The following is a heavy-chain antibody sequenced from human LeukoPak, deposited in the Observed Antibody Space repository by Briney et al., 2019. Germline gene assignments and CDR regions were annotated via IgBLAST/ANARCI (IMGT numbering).Heavy chain of an antibody. CDR3: ARDGIYDILAGYSQYYMDV. CDR1: GFTFSSYS. J-gene: IGHJ6*03. V-gene: IGHV3-21*01. CDR2: ISSSSSYI. Sequence: GGSLRLSCAASGFTFSSYSMNWVRQAPGKGLEWVSSISSSSSYIYYADSVKGRFTISRDKAKNSLYLQMNSLRAEDTAVYYCARDGIYDILAGYSQYYMDVWGKGTTVTVSS. D-gene: IGHD3-9*01.